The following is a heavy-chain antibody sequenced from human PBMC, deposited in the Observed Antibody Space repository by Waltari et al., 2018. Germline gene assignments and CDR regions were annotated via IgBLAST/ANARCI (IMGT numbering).Heavy chain of an antibody. J-gene: IGHJ5*02. CDR1: GYTLPDYA. CDR3: AREVVPPHTIVVNWFDP. D-gene: IGHD2-2*01. Sequence: QVQLAQSGSESKKPGASANISCKASGYTLPDYAINWGHQAPGQGPELMGWITTNTGNPTYAQCFTGRFVFTLDTSVSTAYLQITSLKTEDSAVYYCAREVVPPHTIVVNWFDPWGQGTLVTVSS. CDR2: ITTNTGNP. V-gene: IGHV7-4-1*02.